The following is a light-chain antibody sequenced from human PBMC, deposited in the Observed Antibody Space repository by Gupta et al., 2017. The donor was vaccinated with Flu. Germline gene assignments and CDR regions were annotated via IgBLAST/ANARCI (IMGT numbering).Light chain of an antibody. V-gene: IGKV1-39*01. Sequence: GGDRVPITYRTSQSISDYFHWYQQQPVAAPKLLVYRTSSLPSGFPSRFSGSSSRTDFTLTISSLQPDYCANSFFPQSSRTHILTFGPGT. CDR3: PQSSRTHILT. J-gene: IGKJ3*01. CDR2: RTS. CDR1: QSISDY.